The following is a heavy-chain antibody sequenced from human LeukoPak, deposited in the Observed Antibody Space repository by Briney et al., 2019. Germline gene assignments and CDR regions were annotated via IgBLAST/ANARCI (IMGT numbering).Heavy chain of an antibody. CDR3: AIQTPGGGY. CDR2: IGLSSGKT. CDR1: GFTFSDYS. Sequence: PGGSLRLSCAASGFTFSDYSMNWVRQAPGKGLEWISYIGLSSGKTKYADSVKGRFTISRDNSKNTLYLQMNSLRAEDTAVYYCAIQTPGGGYWGQGTLVTVSS. J-gene: IGHJ4*02. D-gene: IGHD4-23*01. V-gene: IGHV3-48*01.